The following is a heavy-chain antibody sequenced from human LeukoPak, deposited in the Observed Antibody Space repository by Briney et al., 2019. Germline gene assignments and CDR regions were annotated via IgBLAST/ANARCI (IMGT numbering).Heavy chain of an antibody. Sequence: GGSLRLSCAASGFTFSSYGMHWVRQAPGKGLEWVAVIWYGGSNKYYADSVKGRFTISRDNSKNTLYLQMNSLRAEDTAVYYCAKAADIAARQPYDYWGQGTLVTVSS. D-gene: IGHD6-6*01. CDR1: GFTFSSYG. J-gene: IGHJ4*02. V-gene: IGHV3-30*02. CDR3: AKAADIAARQPYDY. CDR2: IWYGGSNK.